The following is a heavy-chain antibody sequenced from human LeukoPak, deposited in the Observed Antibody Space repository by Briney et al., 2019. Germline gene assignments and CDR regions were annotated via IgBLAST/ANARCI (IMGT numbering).Heavy chain of an antibody. CDR2: IYYSGST. Sequence: TSETLSLTCTVSGGSISSSSYYWGWLRQPPGKGVEWIGSIYYSGSTYYNPSLKSRVTISVDTSKNQFSLNLSSVTAADTAVYYCARRGGSSGWYYFDYWGQGTLVTVSS. V-gene: IGHV4-39*01. CDR3: ARRGGSSGWYYFDY. CDR1: GGSISSSSYY. J-gene: IGHJ4*02. D-gene: IGHD6-19*01.